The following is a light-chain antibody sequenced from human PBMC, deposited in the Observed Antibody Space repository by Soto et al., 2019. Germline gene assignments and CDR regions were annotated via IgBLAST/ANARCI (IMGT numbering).Light chain of an antibody. CDR3: QQYGRSPAT. J-gene: IGKJ2*01. V-gene: IGKV3-20*01. CDR2: GAS. CDR1: QIVTSDY. Sequence: EIVLTQSPGTLSLSPGERATLSCRASQIVTSDYLAWYQQKPGQAPRLLIHGASTRASGIPDRFIGSGSGKDFTLTITRLEPEYFAVFHCQQYGRSPATFGQGTKLEIK.